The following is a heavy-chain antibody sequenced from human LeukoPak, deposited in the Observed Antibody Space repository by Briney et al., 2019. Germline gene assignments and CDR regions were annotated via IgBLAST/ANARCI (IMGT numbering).Heavy chain of an antibody. J-gene: IGHJ4*02. Sequence: PSETLSLTCTVSGDSINNYYWSWIRQPPGKGLEWIGYIFFSGSPNYNPSLKSRVTISPDTSRNQFSLTLSSVTAADTAVYYCASLRGAVAGTPLFDCWGQGTLVTVSS. CDR3: ASLRGAVAGTPLFDC. CDR2: IFFSGSP. CDR1: GDSINNYY. V-gene: IGHV4-59*08. D-gene: IGHD6-19*01.